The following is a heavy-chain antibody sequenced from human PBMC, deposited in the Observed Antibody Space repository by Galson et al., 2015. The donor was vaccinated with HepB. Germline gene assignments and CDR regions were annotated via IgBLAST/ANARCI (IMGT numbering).Heavy chain of an antibody. CDR3: ASPLGGSVAGEDAFDI. CDR1: GYSFTSYW. CDR2: IYPGDSDT. V-gene: IGHV5-51*03. J-gene: IGHJ3*02. Sequence: QSGAEVKKPGESLTISCKGSGYSFTSYWIGWVRQMPGKGLEWMGIIYPGDSDTRYSPSFQGQVTISADKSSSTAYLQWSSLKASDTAMYYWASPLGGSVAGEDAFDIWGQGTMVTVSS. D-gene: IGHD6-19*01.